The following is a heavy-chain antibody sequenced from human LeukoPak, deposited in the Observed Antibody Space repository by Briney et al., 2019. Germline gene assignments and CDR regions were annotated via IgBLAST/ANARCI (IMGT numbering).Heavy chain of an antibody. CDR3: ARKAQTGSHSGPFDI. V-gene: IGHV3-48*04. J-gene: IGHJ3*02. CDR1: EFNFNTYG. D-gene: IGHD1-26*01. CDR2: ISTDSLTI. Sequence: GGSLRLSCAASEFNFNTYGMNWVRQAPGKGLEWISSISTDSLTIKYADFVSGQFTISRDSAEHLLFLQMNSLRAEDTAVYYCARKAQTGSHSGPFDIWGQGTLVTVSS.